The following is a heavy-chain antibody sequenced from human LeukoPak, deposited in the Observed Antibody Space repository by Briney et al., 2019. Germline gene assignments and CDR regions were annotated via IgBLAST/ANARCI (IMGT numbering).Heavy chain of an antibody. CDR1: GYTFTSYG. J-gene: IGHJ1*01. D-gene: IGHD6-13*01. CDR3: ARDTFAIAAATYFQH. Sequence: GASVKVSCKASGYTFTSYGISWVRQAPGQGLEWVGWISAYNGNTNYAQKLQGRVTMTTDTSTSTAYMELRSLRSDDTAVYYCARDTFAIAAATYFQHWGQGTLVTVSS. V-gene: IGHV1-18*01. CDR2: ISAYNGNT.